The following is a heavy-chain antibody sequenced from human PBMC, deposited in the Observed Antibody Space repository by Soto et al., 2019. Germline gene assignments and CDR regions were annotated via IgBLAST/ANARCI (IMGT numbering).Heavy chain of an antibody. V-gene: IGHV1-69*01. CDR2: IIPICGTA. Sequence: QVQLVQSGAEVRKPWSSVRVSFKASGVRVNRHTISWVRQAPGQGLAWMGGIIPICGTANHAQKFQGRVTIIADESTSTVYMELSSLRADDTDIYYWARGWGYDSTDYYYAYWGQGTLVIVSS. CDR1: GVRVNRHT. CDR3: ARGWGYDSTDYYYAY. D-gene: IGHD3-22*01. J-gene: IGHJ4*02.